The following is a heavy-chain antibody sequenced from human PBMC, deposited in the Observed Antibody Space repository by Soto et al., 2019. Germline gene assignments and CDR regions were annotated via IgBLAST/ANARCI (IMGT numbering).Heavy chain of an antibody. D-gene: IGHD3-22*01. CDR2: IKSKTDGGTT. V-gene: IGHV3-15*01. J-gene: IGHJ6*02. CDR1: GFTFSNAW. Sequence: GGSLRLSCAASGFTFSNAWMSWVRQAPGKGLEWVGRIKSKTDGGTTDYAAPVKGRFTISRDDSKNTLYLQMNSLKTEDTAVYYCTTDCRYYDSSGYSAYYYYGMDVWGQGTTVTVSS. CDR3: TTDCRYYDSSGYSAYYYYGMDV.